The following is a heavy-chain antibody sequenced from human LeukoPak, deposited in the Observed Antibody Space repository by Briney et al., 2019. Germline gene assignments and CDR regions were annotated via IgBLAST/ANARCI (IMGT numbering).Heavy chain of an antibody. CDR1: GGTFSSYA. J-gene: IGHJ6*02. Sequence: SVKVSCKASGGTFSSYAISWVRQAPGQGLEWMGGIIPIFGTANYAQKFQGRVTITADESTSTAYMELSSLRPEDTAVYYCARRGAGDYGMDVWGQGTTVTVSS. D-gene: IGHD3-10*01. CDR2: IIPIFGTA. V-gene: IGHV1-69*13. CDR3: ARRGAGDYGMDV.